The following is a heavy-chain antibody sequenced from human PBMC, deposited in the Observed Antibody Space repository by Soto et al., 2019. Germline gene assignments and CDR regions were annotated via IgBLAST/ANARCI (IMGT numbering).Heavy chain of an antibody. CDR1: GYTFTNYG. CDR3: ARGVGSGSYYNQDTGFDP. J-gene: IGHJ5*02. V-gene: IGHV1-18*01. Sequence: QVQLVQSGAEVKKPGASVKVSCKASGYTFTNYGISWVRQAPGQGLEWMGWISAYNGNTKYAQKLQGRVTMTTDTSPSRAYMELRSLRSADTAVYYCARGVGSGSYYNQDTGFDPWGQGTLVAVSS. D-gene: IGHD3-10*01. CDR2: ISAYNGNT.